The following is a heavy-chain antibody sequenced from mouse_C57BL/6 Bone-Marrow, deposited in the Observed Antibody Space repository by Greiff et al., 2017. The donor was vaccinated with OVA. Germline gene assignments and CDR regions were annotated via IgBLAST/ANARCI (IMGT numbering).Heavy chain of an antibody. Sequence: VQLQQSGAELVKPGASVKLSCKASGYTFTEYSIHWVKQRPGQGLEWIGWFYPGSGSINYNEKFKDKATLTADKSSSTASMELSRMTSEDSAVYFCARSRVRRYLDYWCRGTTITVSA. CDR1: GYTFTEYS. D-gene: IGHD2-1*01. CDR3: ARSRVRRYLDY. CDR2: FYPGSGSI. V-gene: IGHV1-62-2*01. J-gene: IGHJ2*01.